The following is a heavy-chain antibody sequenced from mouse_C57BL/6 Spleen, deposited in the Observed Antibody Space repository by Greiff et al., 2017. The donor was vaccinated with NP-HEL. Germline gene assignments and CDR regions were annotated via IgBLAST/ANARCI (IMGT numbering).Heavy chain of an antibody. V-gene: IGHV1-64*01. CDR3: ARSATTVTPFAY. CDR2: IHPNSGST. Sequence: QVQLQQPGAELVKPGASVKLSCKASGYTFTSYWMHWVKQRPGQGLAWIGMIHPNSGSTNYNEKFKSKATLTVDKSSSTAYMQLSSLTSEDSAVYYCARSATTVTPFAYWGQGTLVTVSA. D-gene: IGHD2-1*01. J-gene: IGHJ3*01. CDR1: GYTFTSYW.